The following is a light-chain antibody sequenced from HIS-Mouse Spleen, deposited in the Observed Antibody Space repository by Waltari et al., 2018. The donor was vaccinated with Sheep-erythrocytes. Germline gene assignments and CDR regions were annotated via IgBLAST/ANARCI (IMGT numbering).Light chain of an antibody. V-gene: IGKV3-20*01. CDR1: QSVSSNY. CDR2: GAA. J-gene: IGKJ1*01. CDR3: QQYGSSPWT. Sequence: ELVLTLSPGTMSLSPVDTATPPCRASQSVSSNYLAWYRQNPGQSPRGRIYGAASRATGIPDRFSGSGSGTDFTLTISRLEPEDCAVYYCQQYGSSPWTFGQGTKVES.